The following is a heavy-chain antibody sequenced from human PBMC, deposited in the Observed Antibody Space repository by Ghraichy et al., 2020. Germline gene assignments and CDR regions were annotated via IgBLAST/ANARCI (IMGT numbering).Heavy chain of an antibody. CDR2: ISGSGGST. V-gene: IGHV3-23*01. Sequence: GESLNISCAASGFTFSSYAMSWVRQAPGKGLEWVTAISGSGGSTYYADSVKGRFTISRDNSKNTLYLQMNSLRAEDTAVYYCAKARIAVAGTLDYWGQGTLVTVSS. CDR3: AKARIAVAGTLDY. CDR1: GFTFSSYA. J-gene: IGHJ4*02. D-gene: IGHD6-19*01.